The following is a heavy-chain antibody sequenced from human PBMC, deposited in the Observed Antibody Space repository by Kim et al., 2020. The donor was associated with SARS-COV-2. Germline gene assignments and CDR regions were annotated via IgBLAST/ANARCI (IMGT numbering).Heavy chain of an antibody. J-gene: IGHJ6*02. V-gene: IGHV1-69*13. Sequence: SVKVSCKASGGTFSRSAISWVRQAPGRGLELMGGIITIFATTNYAQKFQGRVTISADASTTTVHMELSSLTSEDTAVYYCAREAGTTAYYYGMDVWGQGTTVTVSS. D-gene: IGHD1-1*01. CDR1: GGTFSRSA. CDR2: IITIFATT. CDR3: AREAGTTAYYYGMDV.